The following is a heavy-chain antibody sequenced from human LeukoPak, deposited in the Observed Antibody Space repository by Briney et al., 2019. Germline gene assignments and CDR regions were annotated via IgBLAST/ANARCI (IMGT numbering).Heavy chain of an antibody. CDR1: GFTFSSYA. Sequence: GGSLRLSCAASGFTFSSYAVHWVRQAPGRGLEWVAVISYDGSNKYYADSVKGRFTISRDNSKNTLYLQMNSLRAEDTAVYYCAKDRDYYGSGSYYHNYWGQGTLGTVSS. CDR3: AKDRDYYGSGSYYHNY. CDR2: ISYDGSNK. D-gene: IGHD3-10*01. V-gene: IGHV3-30-3*01. J-gene: IGHJ4*02.